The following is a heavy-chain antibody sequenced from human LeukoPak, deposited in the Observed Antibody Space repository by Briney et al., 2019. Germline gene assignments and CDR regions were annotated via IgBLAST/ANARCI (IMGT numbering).Heavy chain of an antibody. J-gene: IGHJ5*02. CDR2: IYSGGST. CDR1: GFTVSSNY. Sequence: PGGSLRLSCAASGFTVSSNYMSWVRQAPGKGLEWVSVIYSGGSTYYADSVKGRFTISRDNSKNTLYLQMNSLRAEDTAVYYCAREVAAAGTGALRWFDPWGQGTLVTVSS. D-gene: IGHD6-13*01. V-gene: IGHV3-66*01. CDR3: AREVAAAGTGALRWFDP.